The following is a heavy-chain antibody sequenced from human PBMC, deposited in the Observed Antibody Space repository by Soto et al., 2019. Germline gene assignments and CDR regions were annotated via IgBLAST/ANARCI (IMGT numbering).Heavy chain of an antibody. V-gene: IGHV3-7*01. CDR1: GFTFSSYW. CDR3: ARWVDDYSDYYYYYMDV. D-gene: IGHD4-4*01. Sequence: EVQLVESGGGLVQPGGSLRLSCAASGFTFSSYWMSWVRQAPGKGLEWVANIKQDGSEKYYVDSVKGRFTISRDNAKNSLYLQMNSLIAEDTAVYYCARWVDDYSDYYYYYMDVWGKGTTVTVSS. CDR2: IKQDGSEK. J-gene: IGHJ6*03.